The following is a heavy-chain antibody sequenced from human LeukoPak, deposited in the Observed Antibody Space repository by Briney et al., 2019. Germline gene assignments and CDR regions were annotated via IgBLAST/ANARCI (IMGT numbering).Heavy chain of an antibody. CDR1: GGSFSGYY. Sequence: KRSETLSLTCAVYGGSFSGYYWSWIRQPPGKGLEWIGEINHSGSTNYNPSLKSRVTISVDTSKNQFSLKLSSVTAADTAVYYCARGGKILRYFDWSTNWFDPWGQGTLVTVSS. D-gene: IGHD3-9*01. V-gene: IGHV4-34*01. J-gene: IGHJ5*02. CDR3: ARGGKILRYFDWSTNWFDP. CDR2: INHSGST.